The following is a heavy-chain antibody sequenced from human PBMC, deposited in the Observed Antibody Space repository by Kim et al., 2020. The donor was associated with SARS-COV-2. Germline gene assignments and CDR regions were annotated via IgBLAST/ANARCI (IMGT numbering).Heavy chain of an antibody. CDR2: INSSSSYI. D-gene: IGHD6-13*01. V-gene: IGHV3-21*01. Sequence: GGSLRLSCAASGFTFSSYCMNWVRQAPGKGLEWVGSINSSSSYIYYADSEKGGITISSATAKNSPYLQMNMLSADTTAAYYCARQIAPAGAWGQGALVT. CDR1: GFTFSSYC. J-gene: IGHJ5*02. CDR3: ARQIAPAGA.